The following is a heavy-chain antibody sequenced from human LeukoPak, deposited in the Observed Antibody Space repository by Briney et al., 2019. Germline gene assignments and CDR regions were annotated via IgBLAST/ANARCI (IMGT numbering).Heavy chain of an antibody. CDR2: ISGSGGST. CDR3: AFSGYSGYDPIDY. CDR1: GFTFSSYA. V-gene: IGHV3-23*01. J-gene: IGHJ4*02. D-gene: IGHD5-12*01. Sequence: AGGSLRLSCVASGFTFSSYAMSWVRQAPGKGLEWVSAISGSGGSTYYADSVKGRFTISRDNSKNTLYLQMNSLRAEDTAVYYCAFSGYSGYDPIDYWGQGTLVTVSS.